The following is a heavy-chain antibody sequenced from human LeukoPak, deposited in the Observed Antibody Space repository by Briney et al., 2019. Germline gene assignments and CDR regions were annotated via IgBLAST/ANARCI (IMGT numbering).Heavy chain of an antibody. J-gene: IGHJ4*02. V-gene: IGHV3-33*06. CDR2: IWYDGSNK. CDR3: AKDSVYYDSSPGY. D-gene: IGHD3-22*01. Sequence: PGRSLRLSCAASGFTFCSYGMHWVRQAPGKGLEWVAVIWYDGSNKYYADSVKGRFTISRDNSKNTLYLQMNSLRAEDTAVYYCAKDSVYYDSSPGYWGQGTLVTVSS. CDR1: GFTFCSYG.